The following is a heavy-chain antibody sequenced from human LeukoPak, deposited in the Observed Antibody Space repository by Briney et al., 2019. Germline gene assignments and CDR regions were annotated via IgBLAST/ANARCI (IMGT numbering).Heavy chain of an antibody. V-gene: IGHV3-53*01. CDR2: IYSGGST. J-gene: IGHJ3*02. D-gene: IGHD1-26*01. Sequence: GGSLRLSCAASGFTVSSNYMSWVRQAPGKGLEWVSVIYSGGSTYYADSVKGRFTISRDNAKNSLYLQMNSLRAEDTAVYYCARGGYSGSSSRAFDIWGQGTMVTVSS. CDR3: ARGGYSGSSSRAFDI. CDR1: GFTVSSNY.